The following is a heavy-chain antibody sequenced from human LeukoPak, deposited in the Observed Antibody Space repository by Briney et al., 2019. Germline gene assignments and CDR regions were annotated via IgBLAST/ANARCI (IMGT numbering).Heavy chain of an antibody. CDR1: GYTFTGYY. Sequence: ASVKVSCKASGYTFTGYYMHWVRQAPGQGLEWMGWINPNSGGTNYAQKFRGRVTMTRDTSISTAYMELSRLRSDDTAVYYCARGKATGTLSRAFDIWGQGTMVTVSS. CDR3: ARGKATGTLSRAFDI. J-gene: IGHJ3*02. D-gene: IGHD1-1*01. V-gene: IGHV1-2*02. CDR2: INPNSGGT.